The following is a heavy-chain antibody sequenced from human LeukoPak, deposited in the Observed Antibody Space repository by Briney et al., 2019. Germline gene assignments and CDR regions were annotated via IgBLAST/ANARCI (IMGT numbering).Heavy chain of an antibody. CDR3: ARQNCGGDCYSVDYYGMDV. Sequence: GASVKVSCKASGGTFSSYAISWVRQAPGQGLEWMGGIIPIFGTANYAQKFQGGVTITADESTSTAYMELSSLRSEDTAVYYCARQNCGGDCYSVDYYGMDVWGQGTTVTVSS. J-gene: IGHJ6*02. V-gene: IGHV1-69*13. CDR1: GGTFSSYA. D-gene: IGHD2-21*02. CDR2: IIPIFGTA.